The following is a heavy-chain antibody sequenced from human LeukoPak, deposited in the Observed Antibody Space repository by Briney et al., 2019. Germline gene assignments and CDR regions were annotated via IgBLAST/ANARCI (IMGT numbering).Heavy chain of an antibody. CDR1: GGSIGSYY. Sequence: SETLSLTCTVSGGSIGSYYWSWIRQPAGKGLEWIGRIYTSGSTNYNPSLKSRVTMSVDTSKNQFSLKLSSVTAADTAVYYCARAGYDSSGYSAYFDYWGQGTLVTVSS. D-gene: IGHD3-22*01. CDR2: IYTSGST. V-gene: IGHV4-4*07. J-gene: IGHJ4*02. CDR3: ARAGYDSSGYSAYFDY.